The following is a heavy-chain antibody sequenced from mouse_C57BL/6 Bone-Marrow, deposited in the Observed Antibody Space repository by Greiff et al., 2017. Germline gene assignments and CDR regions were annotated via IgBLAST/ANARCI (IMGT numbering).Heavy chain of an antibody. CDR1: GYTFTSYG. D-gene: IGHD4-1*01. CDR3: ARHWDY. Sequence: VKLVESGAELARPGASVKLSCKASGYTFTSYGISWVKQRPGQGLEWIGEIYPRSGNTYYNEKFKGKDTLTADKSSSTGYLELRILTSEDAAVYFCARHWDYWGQGTTLTVSS. CDR2: IYPRSGNT. J-gene: IGHJ2*01. V-gene: IGHV1-81*01.